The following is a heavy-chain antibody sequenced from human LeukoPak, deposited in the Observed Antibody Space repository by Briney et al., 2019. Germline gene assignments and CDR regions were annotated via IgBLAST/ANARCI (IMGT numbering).Heavy chain of an antibody. Sequence: GGSLRLSCAASGFTFDDYGLTWVRQAPGKGLEWVSGINWNGGNTGYADSVKGRFTISRDNAKNSLSLQMNSLRAEDTALYYCAREADRRRYYYYYLDVWGKGTTVTGSS. D-gene: IGHD3-16*02. CDR2: INWNGGNT. CDR1: GFTFDDYG. J-gene: IGHJ6*03. CDR3: AREADRRRYYYYYLDV. V-gene: IGHV3-20*04.